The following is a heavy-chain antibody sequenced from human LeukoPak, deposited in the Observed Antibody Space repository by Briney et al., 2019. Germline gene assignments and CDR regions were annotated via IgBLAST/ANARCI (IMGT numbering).Heavy chain of an antibody. D-gene: IGHD2-2*02. CDR1: GFTFSRYA. Sequence: GGSLRLSCAASGFTFSRYAIHWVRQAPGKGLEWVAVISSDGSNKYFADSVKGRFSISRDNSKNTLSLQMNSLRAEDTAVYYCARGDIVVLPAGIPHNWFDPWGQGTLVTVSS. CDR2: ISSDGSNK. J-gene: IGHJ5*02. V-gene: IGHV3-30-3*01. CDR3: ARGDIVVLPAGIPHNWFDP.